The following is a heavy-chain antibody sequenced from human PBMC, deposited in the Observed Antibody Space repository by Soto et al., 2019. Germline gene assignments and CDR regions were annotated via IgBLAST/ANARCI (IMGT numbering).Heavy chain of an antibody. D-gene: IGHD3-10*01. CDR2: ISYDGSNK. J-gene: IGHJ6*02. CDR3: AKDEVRTPSLYAMDV. V-gene: IGHV3-30*18. CDR1: GFTFSTYG. Sequence: GGSLRLSCAASGFTFSTYGMHWVRQAPGKGLEWVALISYDGSNKNYADSVKGRFTISRDNSKNTLYLQMNSLRVEDTAVYYCAKDEVRTPSLYAMDVWGQGTTVTVSS.